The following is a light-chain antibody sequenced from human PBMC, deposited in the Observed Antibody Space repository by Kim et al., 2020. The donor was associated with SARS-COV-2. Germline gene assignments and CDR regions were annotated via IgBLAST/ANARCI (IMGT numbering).Light chain of an antibody. CDR1: SLRSYY. CDR2: GKN. CDR3: NSRDSSGNHLV. J-gene: IGLJ2*01. Sequence: ALGQTVRITCQGDSLRSYYASWYQQKPGQAPVLVIYGKNNRPSGIPDRFSGSSSGNIASLTITGAQAEDEADYYCNSRDSSGNHLVFGGGTKLTVL. V-gene: IGLV3-19*01.